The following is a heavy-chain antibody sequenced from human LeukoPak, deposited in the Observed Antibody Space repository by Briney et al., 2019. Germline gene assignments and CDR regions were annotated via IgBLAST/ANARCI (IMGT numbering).Heavy chain of an antibody. V-gene: IGHV1-8*01. CDR1: GYTFTSYD. CDR3: ARGTFEYSSYDAFDI. J-gene: IGHJ3*02. D-gene: IGHD6-6*01. CDR2: MNPNSGNT. Sequence: GASVKVSCKASGYTFTSYDINWERQATGQGLEWMGWMNPNSGNTGYAQKFQGRVTMTRNTSISTAYMELSSLRSEDTAVYYCARGTFEYSSYDAFDIWGQGTMVTVSS.